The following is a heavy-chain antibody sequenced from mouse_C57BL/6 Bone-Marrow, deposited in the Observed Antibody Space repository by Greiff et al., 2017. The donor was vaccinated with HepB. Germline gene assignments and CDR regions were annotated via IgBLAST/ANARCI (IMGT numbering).Heavy chain of an antibody. CDR3: AKWVWGFAY. V-gene: IGHV1-26*01. D-gene: IGHD2-10*02. J-gene: IGHJ3*01. CDR2: INPNNGGT. CDR1: GYTFTDYY. Sequence: VQLQQSGPELVKPGASVKISCKASGYTFTDYYMNWVKQSHGKSLEWIGDINPNNGGTSYNQKFKGKATLTVDKSSSTAYMELRSLTSEDSAVYYCAKWVWGFAYWGQGTLVTVSA.